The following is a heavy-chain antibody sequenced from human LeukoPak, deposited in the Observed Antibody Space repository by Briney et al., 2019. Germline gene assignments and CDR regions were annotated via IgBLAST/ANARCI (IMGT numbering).Heavy chain of an antibody. CDR2: INSDGSTT. CDR3: ARAGSRHLSLRFLEWRGGFDY. J-gene: IGHJ4*02. D-gene: IGHD3-3*01. V-gene: IGHV3-74*01. Sequence: GGSLRLSCAASGFTFSSYSMHCVRQAPGKGLVWVSRINSDGSTTSYADSVRGRLTISRDNAKNTLYLQMNSLRVEDTALYYCARAGSRHLSLRFLEWRGGFDYWGQGTLVTVSS. CDR1: GFTFSSYS.